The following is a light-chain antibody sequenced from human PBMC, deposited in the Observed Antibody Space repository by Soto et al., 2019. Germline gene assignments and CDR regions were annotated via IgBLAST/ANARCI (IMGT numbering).Light chain of an antibody. J-gene: IGKJ1*01. CDR1: QSVSSSY. CDR3: QQYGSSGT. CDR2: GAS. Sequence: EIVLTQSPGTLSLSPGERATLSCRASQSVSSSYLAWYQQKPGQAPRLLIYGASSRATGIPDRFSGSASGTDFTLTISSLEPEDFAVYYCQQYGSSGTFGQGTKVDIK. V-gene: IGKV3-20*01.